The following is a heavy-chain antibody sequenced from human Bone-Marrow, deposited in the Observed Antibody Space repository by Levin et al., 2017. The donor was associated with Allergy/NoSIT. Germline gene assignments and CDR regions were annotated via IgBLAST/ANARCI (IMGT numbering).Heavy chain of an antibody. CDR1: GYRFSSYG. D-gene: IGHD2-21*01. Sequence: GESLKISCAGSGYRFSSYGMTWVRQAPGKGLEWVSGISSSGDKTYYEESVKGRFIISRDNSKNTLYLQMNSLRVEDTAVYYCALSDSWGQGTLVTVSS. J-gene: IGHJ5*02. V-gene: IGHV3-23*01. CDR2: ISSSGDKT. CDR3: ALSDS.